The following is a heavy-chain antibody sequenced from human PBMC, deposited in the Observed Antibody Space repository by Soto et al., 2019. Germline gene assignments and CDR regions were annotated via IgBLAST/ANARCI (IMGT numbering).Heavy chain of an antibody. D-gene: IGHD1-20*01. CDR2: MNPNSGNT. CDR3: ARGNGIAGSMGY. J-gene: IGHJ4*02. V-gene: IGHV1-8*01. CDR1: GYTLTSYD. Sequence: GASVKVSCKASGYTLTSYDINWVRQATGQGLEWMGWMNPNSGNTGYAQKFQGRVTMTRNTSISTAYMELSSLRSEDTAVYYCARGNGIAGSMGYWGQGTLVTVSS.